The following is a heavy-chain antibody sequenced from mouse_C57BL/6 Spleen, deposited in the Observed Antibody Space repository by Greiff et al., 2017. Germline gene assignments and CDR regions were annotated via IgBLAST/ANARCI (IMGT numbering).Heavy chain of an antibody. V-gene: IGHV2-3*01. CDR2: IWGDGST. Sequence: QVQLKESGPGLVAPSQSLSITCTVSGFSLTSYGVSWVRQPPGKGLAWLGVIWGDGSTNYPSALISRLSIGNDNSKSQFVLKLDGLQTGDTGTCYCAKPPYGNCEAFWGQGTLVPV. D-gene: IGHD2-1*01. CDR1: GFSLTSYG. CDR3: AKPPYGNCEAF. J-gene: IGHJ3*01.